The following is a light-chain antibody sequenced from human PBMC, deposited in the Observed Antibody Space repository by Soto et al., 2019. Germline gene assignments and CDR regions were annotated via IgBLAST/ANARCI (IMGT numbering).Light chain of an antibody. CDR1: SGSIASKY. V-gene: IGLV6-57*01. J-gene: IGLJ2*01. Sequence: NFMLTQPHSVSESPGKTVAISCTRSSGSIASKYVQWYQQRPGSSPTTVIYEDNQRPSGVPDRISGSIDSSSNSASLTISGLKTEDEADYYCQSYYSRNHVVFGGGTKLTVL. CDR2: EDN. CDR3: QSYYSRNHVV.